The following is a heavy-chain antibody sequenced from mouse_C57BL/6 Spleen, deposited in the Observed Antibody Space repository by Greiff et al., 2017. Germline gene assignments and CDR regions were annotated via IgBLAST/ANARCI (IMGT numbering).Heavy chain of an antibody. CDR2: IDPETGGT. Sequence: QVQLQQSGAELVRPGASVTLSCKASGYTFTDYEMHWVKQTPVHGLEWIGAIDPETGGTDYNKKFKGKAILTADKSSSTAYMELRSLTSEDSAVYYCTKDGSSPWFAYWGQGTLVTVSA. D-gene: IGHD1-1*01. V-gene: IGHV1-15*01. CDR1: GYTFTDYE. CDR3: TKDGSSPWFAY. J-gene: IGHJ3*01.